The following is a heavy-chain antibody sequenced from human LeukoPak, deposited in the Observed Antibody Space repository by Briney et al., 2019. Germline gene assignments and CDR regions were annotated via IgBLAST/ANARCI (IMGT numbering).Heavy chain of an antibody. Sequence: SETLSLTCTVSGGSISSGSYYWSWIRQPAGKGLEWIGRIYTSGSTNYNPSLKSRVTISVDTSKNQFSLKLSSVTAADTAVYYCARAAISPIDYWGQGTLVTVSS. V-gene: IGHV4-61*02. J-gene: IGHJ4*02. CDR1: GGSISSGSYY. D-gene: IGHD6-25*01. CDR2: IYTSGST. CDR3: ARAAISPIDY.